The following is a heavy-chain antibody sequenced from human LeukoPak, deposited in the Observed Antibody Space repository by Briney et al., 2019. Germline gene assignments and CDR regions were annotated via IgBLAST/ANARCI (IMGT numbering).Heavy chain of an antibody. CDR2: IYSGGSI. J-gene: IGHJ4*02. Sequence: GGSLRLSCAASGFSVSSNYMSWVRQAPGKGLEWVSVIYSGGSIYYADSVKGRFTSSRDNSKSTIFLQMNNLRHEDTAVYYCARDSHKGLWGQGTLVAVTS. V-gene: IGHV3-66*01. CDR1: GFSVSSNY. CDR3: ARDSHKGL.